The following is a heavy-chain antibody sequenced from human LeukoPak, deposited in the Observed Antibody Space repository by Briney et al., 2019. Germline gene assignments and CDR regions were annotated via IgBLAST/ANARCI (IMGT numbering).Heavy chain of an antibody. Sequence: PGGSLRLSCAAPAFTFRTYAMIWVRQAPGKGLEWVSTVSGSGGSTYYADSVKGRFTISRDNSNNTLYLQMNSLRAEDTAVYYCAKGAASRGYTYVANWGQGTLVTVSS. V-gene: IGHV3-23*01. CDR1: AFTFRTYA. CDR2: VSGSGGST. CDR3: AKGAASRGYTYVAN. J-gene: IGHJ4*02. D-gene: IGHD5-18*01.